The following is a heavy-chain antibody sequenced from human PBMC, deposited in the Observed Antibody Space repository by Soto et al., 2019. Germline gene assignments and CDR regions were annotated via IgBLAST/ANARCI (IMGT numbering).Heavy chain of an antibody. CDR3: ARDRIFGVVIIFGWYFDY. V-gene: IGHV3-30-3*01. CDR2: ISYDGSNK. CDR1: GFTFSSYA. Sequence: PGGSLRLSCAASGFTFSSYAMHWVRQAPGKGLEWVAVISYDGSNKYYADSVKGRFTISRDNSKNTLYLQMNSLRAEDTAVYYCARDRIFGVVIIFGWYFDYWGQGTLVTVSS. D-gene: IGHD3-3*01. J-gene: IGHJ4*02.